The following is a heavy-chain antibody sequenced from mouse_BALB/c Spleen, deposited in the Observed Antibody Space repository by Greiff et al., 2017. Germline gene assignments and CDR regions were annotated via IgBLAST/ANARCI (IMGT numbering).Heavy chain of an antibody. CDR3: AREGGPYGGFAY. V-gene: IGHV5-9-4*01. D-gene: IGHD1-1*02. CDR1: GFTFSSYA. J-gene: IGHJ3*01. CDR2: ISSGGSYT. Sequence: EVQRVESGGGLVKPGGSLKLSCAASGFTFSSYAMSWVRQSPEKRLEWVAEISSGGSYTYYPDTVTGRFTISRDNAKNTLYLEMSSLRSEDTAMYYCAREGGPYGGFAYWGQGTLVTVSA.